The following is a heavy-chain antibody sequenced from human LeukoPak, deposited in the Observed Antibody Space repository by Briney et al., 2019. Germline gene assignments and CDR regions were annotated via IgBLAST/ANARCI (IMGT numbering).Heavy chain of an antibody. CDR2: IYHSGST. CDR1: GGSISSGGYS. V-gene: IGHV4-30-2*01. D-gene: IGHD1-26*01. Sequence: PSETLSLTCAVSGGSISSGGYSWSWIRQPPGKGLEWIGYIYHSGSTYYNPSLKSRVTISVDRSKNQFSLKLSSVTAADTAVYYCASYYDHAFDIWGQGTMVTVSS. CDR3: ASYYDHAFDI. J-gene: IGHJ3*02.